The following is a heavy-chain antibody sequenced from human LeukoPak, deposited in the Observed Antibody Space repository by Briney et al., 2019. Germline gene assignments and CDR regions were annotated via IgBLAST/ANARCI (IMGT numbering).Heavy chain of an antibody. D-gene: IGHD6-13*01. CDR1: GFTFSSNS. Sequence: GGSLRLSCAASGFTFSSNSMNWVRQAPGKGLEWVSYISYSSGTIYYAASVKGRFTISRDNAKNSLYLQMNSLRDEDTAVYYCARSIAAAGWQLNYWGQGTLVTVSS. CDR2: ISYSSGTI. CDR3: ARSIAAAGWQLNY. J-gene: IGHJ4*02. V-gene: IGHV3-48*02.